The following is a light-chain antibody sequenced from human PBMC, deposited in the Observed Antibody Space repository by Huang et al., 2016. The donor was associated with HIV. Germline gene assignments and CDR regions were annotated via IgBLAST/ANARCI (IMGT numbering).Light chain of an antibody. Sequence: DIKMTQSPSSLPASVGERVTITCRASQTISTYLNWYQQIQGKAPKVLIYAASSLQSGIPSRFSGSGSGTDFTLTISSLQPEDFATYYCQQSYNVPPTFGHGTKVNIK. CDR1: QTISTY. CDR3: QQSYNVPPT. CDR2: AAS. J-gene: IGKJ3*01. V-gene: IGKV1-39*01.